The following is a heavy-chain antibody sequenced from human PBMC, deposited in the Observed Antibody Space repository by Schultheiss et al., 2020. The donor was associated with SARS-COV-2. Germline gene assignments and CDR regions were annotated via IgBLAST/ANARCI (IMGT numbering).Heavy chain of an antibody. V-gene: IGHV3-21*01. CDR2: ISSSSSYI. D-gene: IGHD6-13*01. CDR1: GFTFSSYS. Sequence: GGSLRLSCAASGFTFSSYSMNWVRQAPGKGLEWVSSISSSSSYIYYADSVKGRFTISRDNSKNTLYLQMNSLRAEDTAVYYCARDYAGYSSSWYVYYYYGMDVWGQGTTVTVSS. CDR3: ARDYAGYSSSWYVYYYYGMDV. J-gene: IGHJ6*02.